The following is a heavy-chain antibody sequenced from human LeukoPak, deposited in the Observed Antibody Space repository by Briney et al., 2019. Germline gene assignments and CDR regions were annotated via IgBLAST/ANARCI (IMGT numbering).Heavy chain of an antibody. J-gene: IGHJ4*02. CDR3: AKDGRQVEFDGTFLDY. CDR1: GFTFSSYG. CDR2: ISYDGSNK. V-gene: IGHV3-30*18. D-gene: IGHD1-1*01. Sequence: PGRSLRLSCAASGFTFSSYGMHWVRQAPGKGLEWVAVISYDGSNKYYADSVKGRFTISRDNSKNTLYLQMNSLRAEDTAVYYCAKDGRQVEFDGTFLDYWGQGTLVTVSS.